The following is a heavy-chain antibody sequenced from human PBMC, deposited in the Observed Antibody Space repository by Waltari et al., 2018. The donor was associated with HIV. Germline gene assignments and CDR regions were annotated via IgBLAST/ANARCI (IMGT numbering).Heavy chain of an antibody. D-gene: IGHD2-2*01. CDR2: IFYSGST. CDR1: GGSISSGDYF. J-gene: IGHJ4*02. Sequence: QVRLQESGPGLVKPSQTLSLTCTVSGGSISSGDYFWSWVRQHPGKGLEWIGYIFYSGSTIYNPSLRSRTVISVDTSENQFSLRLTSVTAADTAFYYCARVGYCTTANCYPSQGFDSWGQGTLVTVSS. V-gene: IGHV4-31*03. CDR3: ARVGYCTTANCYPSQGFDS.